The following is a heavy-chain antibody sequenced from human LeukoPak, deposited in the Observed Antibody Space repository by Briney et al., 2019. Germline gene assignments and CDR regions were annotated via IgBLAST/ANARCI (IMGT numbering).Heavy chain of an antibody. CDR2: ISGSGGST. Sequence: GGSLRPSCAASGFTFSSYAMSWVRQAPGKGLEWVSAISGSGGSTYYADSVKGRFTISRDNSKNTLYLQMNSLRAEDTAVYYCAKRVDYSSSSGGYFDYWGQGTLVTVSS. V-gene: IGHV3-23*01. CDR1: GFTFSSYA. CDR3: AKRVDYSSSSGGYFDY. D-gene: IGHD6-6*01. J-gene: IGHJ4*02.